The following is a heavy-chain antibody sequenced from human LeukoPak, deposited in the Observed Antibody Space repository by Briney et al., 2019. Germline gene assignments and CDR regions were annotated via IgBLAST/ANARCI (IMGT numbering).Heavy chain of an antibody. D-gene: IGHD3-22*01. Sequence: SETLSLTCTVSGGSISSYYWSWIRQPPGKGLEWIGYIYYSGSTNYNPSLKSRVTISVDTSKNQFSLRLTSVTAADTAVYYCARGDSRGYRGWFDPWGQGILVTVSS. CDR3: ARGDSRGYRGWFDP. J-gene: IGHJ5*02. CDR1: GGSISSYY. V-gene: IGHV4-59*08. CDR2: IYYSGST.